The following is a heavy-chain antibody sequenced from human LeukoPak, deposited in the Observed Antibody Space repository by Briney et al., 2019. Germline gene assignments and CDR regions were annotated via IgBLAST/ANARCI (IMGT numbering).Heavy chain of an antibody. Sequence: PGGSLRLSCAASGFTFSSYWMSWVRQAPGKGLEWVSVISGSEDNTYYTDSVKGRFTISIDSSKNTLYLQMNSLRVEDTAVYYCAKHLWRDLLWFGEGYYVDYWGQGTLVTVSS. CDR2: ISGSEDNT. CDR3: AKHLWRDLLWFGEGYYVDY. V-gene: IGHV3-23*01. J-gene: IGHJ4*02. D-gene: IGHD3-10*01. CDR1: GFTFSSYW.